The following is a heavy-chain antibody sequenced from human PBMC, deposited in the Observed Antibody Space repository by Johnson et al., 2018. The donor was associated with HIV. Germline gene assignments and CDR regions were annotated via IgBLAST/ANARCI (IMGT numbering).Heavy chain of an antibody. Sequence: QVQLVESGGGVVQPGRSLRLSCAASGFTFSSYAMHWVRQAPGKGLEWVAVISYDGSKKYYADSVKGRFTISRDNSKNTLYLQMNSLRAEDTAVYYCARGGSSTSLDAFDIWGQGTMVTVSS. CDR3: ARGGSSTSLDAFDI. CDR1: GFTFSSYA. J-gene: IGHJ3*02. CDR2: ISYDGSKK. V-gene: IGHV3-30-3*01. D-gene: IGHD2-2*01.